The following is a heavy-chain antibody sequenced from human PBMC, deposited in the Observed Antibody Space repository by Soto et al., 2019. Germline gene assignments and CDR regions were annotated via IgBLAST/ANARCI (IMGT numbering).Heavy chain of an antibody. D-gene: IGHD6-13*01. CDR3: ARDGQQLAPYAMDV. J-gene: IGHJ6*02. CDR1: GFIFKHHA. Sequence: QVQLVESGGGVVQPGRSLRLSCAASGFIFKHHAMHWVRQAAGKGLEWVAQIWYDGSHTYYTDSVKGRFTISRDNLKGMVYRQMDRLRAEDTAVYYCARDGQQLAPYAMDVWGQGTTVTVSS. CDR2: IWYDGSHT. V-gene: IGHV3-33*01.